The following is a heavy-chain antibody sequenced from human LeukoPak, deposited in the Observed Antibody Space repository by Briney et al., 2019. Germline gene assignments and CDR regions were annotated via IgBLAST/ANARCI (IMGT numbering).Heavy chain of an antibody. D-gene: IGHD3-3*01. J-gene: IGHJ6*04. CDR1: GGSISSSSYY. Sequence: RASETLSLTCTVSGGSISSSSYYWGWIRQPPGKGLEWIGSIYYSGSTYYNPSLKSRVTISVDTSKNQISLKLSSVAAADTAVYYCARRDRTTIFGVVRMDVWGKGTTVTVSS. CDR2: IYYSGST. CDR3: ARRDRTTIFGVVRMDV. V-gene: IGHV4-39*01.